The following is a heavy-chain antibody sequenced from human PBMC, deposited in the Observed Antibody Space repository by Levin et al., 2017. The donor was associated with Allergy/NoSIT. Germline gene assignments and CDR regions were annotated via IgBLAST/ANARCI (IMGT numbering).Heavy chain of an antibody. CDR2: INPSGGST. V-gene: IGHV1-46*01. D-gene: IGHD2-2*01. CDR3: ARDGIVVVPAAMGYYYYYYGMDV. CDR1: GYTFTSYY. Sequence: ASVKVSCKASGYTFTSYYMHWVRQAPGQGLEWMGIINPSGGSTSYAQKFQGRVTMTRDTSTSTVYMELSSLRSEDTAVYYCARDGIVVVPAAMGYYYYYYGMDVWGQGTTVTVSS. J-gene: IGHJ6*02.